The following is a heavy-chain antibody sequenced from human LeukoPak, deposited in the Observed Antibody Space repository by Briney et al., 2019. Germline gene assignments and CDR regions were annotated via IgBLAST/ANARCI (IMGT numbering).Heavy chain of an antibody. D-gene: IGHD1-26*01. CDR2: INPNSGGT. Sequence: GASVKVSCKASGYTFTGYYMHWVRQAPGQGLEWMGRINPNSGGTNYAQKFQGSVTMTTDTSTSTAYMELRSLRSDDTAVYYCASSMGSGSYYGYWGQGTLVTVSS. V-gene: IGHV1-2*06. CDR1: GYTFTGYY. CDR3: ASSMGSGSYYGY. J-gene: IGHJ4*02.